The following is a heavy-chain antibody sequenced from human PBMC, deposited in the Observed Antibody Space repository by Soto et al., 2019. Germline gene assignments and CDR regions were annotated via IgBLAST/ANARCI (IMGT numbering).Heavy chain of an antibody. J-gene: IGHJ4*02. CDR2: AYYSGST. CDR1: GGSISSYY. CDR3: ARGARGLIVVPFDY. Sequence: PSETLSLTCTVSGGSISSYYWSWIRQPPGKGLEWIGYAYYSGSTNYNPSLKSRVTISVDTSKNQFSLKLSSVTAADTAVYYCARGARGLIVVPFDYWGQGTLVTVSS. D-gene: IGHD3-22*01. V-gene: IGHV4-59*01.